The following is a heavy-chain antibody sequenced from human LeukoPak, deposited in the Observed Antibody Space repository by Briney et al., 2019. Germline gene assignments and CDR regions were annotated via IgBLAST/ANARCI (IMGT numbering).Heavy chain of an antibody. CDR3: ARTLAGTDAFDI. D-gene: IGHD6-19*01. CDR2: INHSGST. V-gene: IGHV4-34*01. CDR1: GGSFSGYY. Sequence: SETLSLTCAVYGGSFSGYYWSWIRQPPGKGLEWIGEINHSGSTNYNPSLKSRVTISVDTSKNQFSLKLSSVTAADTAVYYCARTLAGTDAFDIWGQGTMVTVSS. J-gene: IGHJ3*02.